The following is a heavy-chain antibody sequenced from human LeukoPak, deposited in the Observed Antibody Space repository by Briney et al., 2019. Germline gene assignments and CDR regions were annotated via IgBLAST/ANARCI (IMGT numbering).Heavy chain of an antibody. CDR1: GGSISRGGYY. CDR2: MLYSWST. V-gene: IGHV4-31*03. Sequence: PSETLSLTCTVSGGSISRGGYYWSWIRQHPGKGLEWIGYMLYSWSTDYNPFLKSRVTISVDTSKNQFVLKKSSLTVAGPAGYYYARDSGDWFDPWGQGTLVTVSS. J-gene: IGHJ5*02. CDR3: ARDSGDWFDP.